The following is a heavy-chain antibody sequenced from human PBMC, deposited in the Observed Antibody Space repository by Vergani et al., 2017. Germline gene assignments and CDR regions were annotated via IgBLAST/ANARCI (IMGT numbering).Heavy chain of an antibody. D-gene: IGHD6-19*01. CDR3: AKSQRWLVPRGDYYYYMDV. CDR2: ISYDGSNK. CDR1: GFTLSSYG. Sequence: QVQLVESGGGVVQPGRSLRLSCAASGFTLSSYGMHWDREAPGKGLEWVAVISYDGSNKYYADSVKGRFTISRDNSKNTLYLQMNSLRAEDTAVYYCAKSQRWLVPRGDYYYYMDVWGKGTTVTVSS. J-gene: IGHJ6*03. V-gene: IGHV3-30*18.